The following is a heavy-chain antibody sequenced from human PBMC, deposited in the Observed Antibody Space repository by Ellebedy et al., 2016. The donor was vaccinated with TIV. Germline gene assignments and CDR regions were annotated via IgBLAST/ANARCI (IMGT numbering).Heavy chain of an antibody. Sequence: GESLKISXKGSGYSFTSYWIGWVRQMPGKGLEWMGIIYPGDSDTRYSPSFQGQVTISADKSISTAYLQWSSLKASDTAMYYCARLPYGDYSLYPFDYWGQGTLVTVSA. CDR2: IYPGDSDT. J-gene: IGHJ4*02. CDR1: GYSFTSYW. V-gene: IGHV5-51*01. D-gene: IGHD4-17*01. CDR3: ARLPYGDYSLYPFDY.